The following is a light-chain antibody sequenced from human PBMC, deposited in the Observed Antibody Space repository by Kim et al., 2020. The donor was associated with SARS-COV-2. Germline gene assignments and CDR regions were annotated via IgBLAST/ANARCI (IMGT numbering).Light chain of an antibody. Sequence: LSPVERATLSCRSSQTINNNYLAWYQHKPGQPPRLLIDGASSRATGIPDRFSGSGSGTDFTLTISRLEPEDFAVYYCQQYGISPTFGGGTKVDIK. CDR2: GAS. V-gene: IGKV3-20*01. CDR3: QQYGISPT. CDR1: QTINNNY. J-gene: IGKJ4*01.